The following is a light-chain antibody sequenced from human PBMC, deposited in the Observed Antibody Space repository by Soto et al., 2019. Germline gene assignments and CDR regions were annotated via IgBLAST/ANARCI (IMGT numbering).Light chain of an antibody. CDR3: SSYTTSNTPYV. CDR1: SSDIGAYNY. V-gene: IGLV2-14*01. J-gene: IGLJ1*01. CDR2: DVS. Sequence: QSALTQSASVSGSPGQSITLSCTGTSSDIGAYNYVSWYQQHPGKAPKVMIHDVSNRPSGVSSRFSGSKSGNTASLTISGLQAEDEADYYCSSYTTSNTPYVFGTGTKLTVL.